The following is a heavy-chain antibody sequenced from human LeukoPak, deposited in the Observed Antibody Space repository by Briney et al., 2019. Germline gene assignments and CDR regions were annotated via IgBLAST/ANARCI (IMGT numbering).Heavy chain of an antibody. CDR3: ARRLTQYDCFDP. D-gene: IGHD2-2*01. V-gene: IGHV6-1*01. Sequence: SQTLSLTCAISGDSVSSNSVTWNWIRQSPSRGLEWLGRTYYRSTWYNDYAVSVRGRITVNPDTSKNQFSLHLDSVTPEDTAVYYCARRLTQYDCFDPWGQGILVTVSS. J-gene: IGHJ5*02. CDR1: GDSVSSNSVT. CDR2: TYYRSTWYN.